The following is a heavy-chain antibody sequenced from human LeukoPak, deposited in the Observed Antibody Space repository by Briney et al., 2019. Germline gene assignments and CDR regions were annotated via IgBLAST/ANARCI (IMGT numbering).Heavy chain of an antibody. Sequence: PSETLSLTCDVYGASFTGYYWSWIRQSPGKGLEWIGEMNQRGSMNYNPSLKSRVTISVDTSKNQFSLKLSSVTAADTAVYYCARDQSGDYHSSGYENWGQGTLVTVSS. D-gene: IGHD3-22*01. CDR2: MNQRGSM. CDR3: ARDQSGDYHSSGYEN. J-gene: IGHJ4*02. CDR1: GASFTGYY. V-gene: IGHV4-34*01.